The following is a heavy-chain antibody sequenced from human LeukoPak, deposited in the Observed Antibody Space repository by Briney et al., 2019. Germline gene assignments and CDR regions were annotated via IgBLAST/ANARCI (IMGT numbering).Heavy chain of an antibody. V-gene: IGHV3-21*01. D-gene: IGHD3-10*01. CDR3: AREGSRLWFGELLFDY. CDR1: GFTFSSYS. J-gene: IGHJ4*02. Sequence: GGSLRLSCAASGFTFSSYSMNWVRQAPGKGLEWVSSISSSSSYIYYADSVKGRFTISRDNAKNSLYLQMNSLRAEDTAVYYCAREGSRLWFGELLFDYWGQGTLVTVSS. CDR2: ISSSSSYI.